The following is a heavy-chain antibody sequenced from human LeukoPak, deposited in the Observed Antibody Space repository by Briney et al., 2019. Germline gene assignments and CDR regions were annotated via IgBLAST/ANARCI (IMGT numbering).Heavy chain of an antibody. D-gene: IGHD3-10*01. V-gene: IGHV3-53*01. CDR2: IYSGGNT. CDR1: GFTFSSSA. J-gene: IGHJ4*02. CDR3: ARAGSGNSPWDY. Sequence: PGGSLRLSCAASGFTFSSSAMSWVRQAPGKGLEWVSVIYSGGNTYYADSVKGRFAISRDNSKNTLYLQMNSLRAEDTAVYYCARAGSGNSPWDYWGQGTLVTVSS.